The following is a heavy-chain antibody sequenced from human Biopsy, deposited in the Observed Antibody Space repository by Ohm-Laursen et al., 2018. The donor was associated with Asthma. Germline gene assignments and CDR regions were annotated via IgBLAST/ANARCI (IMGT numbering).Heavy chain of an antibody. CDR1: GDSITSGGCC. D-gene: IGHD6-19*01. Sequence: TLSLTCTVSGDSITSGGCCWNWIRQHPGKGLEWIGYIHHSGTSYSNPSLKSRVSFSRDTSKNQFSLKLSSVTAADTAVYYCARASVAASSNWFDPWGQGTLVTVSS. CDR2: IHHSGTS. CDR3: ARASVAASSNWFDP. J-gene: IGHJ5*02. V-gene: IGHV4-31*03.